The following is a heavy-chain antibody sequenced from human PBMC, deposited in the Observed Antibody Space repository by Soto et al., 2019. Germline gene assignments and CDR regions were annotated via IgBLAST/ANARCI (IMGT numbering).Heavy chain of an antibody. J-gene: IGHJ6*02. CDR1: GFTFSDYY. D-gene: IGHD3-10*01. CDR3: ARERDRLWVGEVYGMDV. CDR2: ISSIGSTI. Sequence: GGSLRLSCAASGFTFSDYYMSWIRQAPGKGLEWVSYISSIGSTIYYADSVKGRFTISRDNAKDSLYLQMNSLRAEDTAVYYCARERDRLWVGEVYGMDVWGQGTTVTVSS. V-gene: IGHV3-11*01.